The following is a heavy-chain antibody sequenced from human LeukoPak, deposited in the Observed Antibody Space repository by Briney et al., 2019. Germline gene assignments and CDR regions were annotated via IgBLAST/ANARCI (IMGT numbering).Heavy chain of an antibody. D-gene: IGHD3-10*01. V-gene: IGHV3-30*02. J-gene: IGHJ4*02. CDR3: ARDQAGSGHYADY. CDR2: IRYDGSSK. Sequence: GGSLRLSCAASGFTFSNYAMHWVRQAPGKGLEWLAYIRYDGSSKYYADFVKGRFTISRDYSKNTLYLRMNSLRVEDTAVYYCARDQAGSGHYADYWGQGTLVTVSS. CDR1: GFTFSNYA.